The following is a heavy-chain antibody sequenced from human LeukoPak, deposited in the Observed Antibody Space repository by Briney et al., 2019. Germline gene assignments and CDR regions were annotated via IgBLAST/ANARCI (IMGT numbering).Heavy chain of an antibody. CDR3: ARGPSGWYYCED. Sequence: RGCLRLSCAASGFSFSTYGISWGRQVPGKGLEWVSGINWNGASTVYADSVNGRFTISRENAKNSLYLQMNSLRAEDTALYYCARGPSGWYYCEDWGQGPLVPVSS. J-gene: IGHJ4*02. V-gene: IGHV3-20*04. CDR1: GFSFSTYG. D-gene: IGHD6-19*01. CDR2: INWNGAST.